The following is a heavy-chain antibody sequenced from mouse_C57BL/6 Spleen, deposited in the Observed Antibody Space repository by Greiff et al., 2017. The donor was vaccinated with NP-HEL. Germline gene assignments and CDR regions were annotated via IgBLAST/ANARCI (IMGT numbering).Heavy chain of an antibody. Sequence: QVQLQQPGAELVKPGASVKLSCKASGYTFTSYWMHWVKQRPGQGLEWIGMIHPNSGSTNYNEKFKSKATLTVDKSSSTAYMQLSSLTSEDSAVYYCARRTTVVVMDWYFDVWGTGTTVTVSS. J-gene: IGHJ1*03. V-gene: IGHV1-64*01. CDR3: ARRTTVVVMDWYFDV. CDR2: IHPNSGST. D-gene: IGHD1-1*01. CDR1: GYTFTSYW.